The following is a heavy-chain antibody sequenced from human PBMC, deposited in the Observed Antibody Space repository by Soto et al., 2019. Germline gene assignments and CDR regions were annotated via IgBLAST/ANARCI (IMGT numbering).Heavy chain of an antibody. J-gene: IGHJ4*02. V-gene: IGHV4-39*01. CDR3: ARRGGWFGELSFSHFDF. CDR1: RNSIISSNYY. Sequence: LTCTVSRNSIISSNYYWGWIRQPPGKGLEWIGIVYFNGNTYYNPSLKSRVTISVDTSKNQFFLKLTSLTGADTAMYYCARRGGWFGELSFSHFDFWGQGALVTVSS. CDR2: VYFNGNT. D-gene: IGHD3-10*01.